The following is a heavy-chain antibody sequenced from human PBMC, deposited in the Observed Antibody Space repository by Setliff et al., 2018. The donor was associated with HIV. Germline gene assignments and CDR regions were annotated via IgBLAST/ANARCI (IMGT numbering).Heavy chain of an antibody. D-gene: IGHD3-22*01. CDR2: IIPIFGIP. Sequence: GASVKVSCKASGGTFSTYAVSWVRQAPGQGLEWMGGIIPIFGIPNYAQNFQGRVTITADESTSTAYMELNSLRSEDTAVYYCARDNYYDTSGAIGYWGQGTMVTVSS. V-gene: IGHV1-69*13. CDR3: ARDNYYDTSGAIGY. CDR1: GGTFSTYA. J-gene: IGHJ4*02.